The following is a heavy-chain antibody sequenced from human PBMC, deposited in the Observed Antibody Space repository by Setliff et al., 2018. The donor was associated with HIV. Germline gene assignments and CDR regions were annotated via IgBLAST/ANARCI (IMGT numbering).Heavy chain of an antibody. CDR2: IYTSGST. Sequence: KPSETLSLTCTVSGDSISTSSWNWIRQSPGKGLEWIGYIYTSGSTNYNPSLKSRVTISADSSKHQFSLNLNSVTAADTAVYYCARRAVQDGSITSSNWFDPWGQGILVTVSS. V-gene: IGHV4-4*09. J-gene: IGHJ5*02. CDR3: ARRAVQDGSITSSNWFDP. CDR1: GDSISTSS. D-gene: IGHD2-2*01.